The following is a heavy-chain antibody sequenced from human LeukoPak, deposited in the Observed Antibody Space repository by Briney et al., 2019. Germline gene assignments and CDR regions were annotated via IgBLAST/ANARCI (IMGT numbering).Heavy chain of an antibody. CDR3: AKAQGARWLPNLGY. V-gene: IGHV3-9*01. CDR2: ISWNSGSI. CDR1: GFTFDDYA. J-gene: IGHJ4*02. Sequence: GGSLRLSCAASGFTFDDYAMHWVRQAPGKGLEWVSGISWNSGSIGYADSVKGRFTISRDNAKNSLYLQMNSLRAEDTALYYCAKAQGARWLPNLGYWARETLVPVP. D-gene: IGHD4-23*01.